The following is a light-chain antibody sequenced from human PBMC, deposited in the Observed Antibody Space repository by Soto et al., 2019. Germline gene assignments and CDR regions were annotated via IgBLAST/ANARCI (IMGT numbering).Light chain of an antibody. V-gene: IGKV3-11*01. CDR2: DAS. CDR3: QQRSNWIT. J-gene: IGKJ5*01. CDR1: QSVSSY. Sequence: EIVLTQSPATLSLSPGERATLSCRASQSVSSYLAWYQQKPGQAPRLLIYDASSRATGIPARFSGSGSETDFTLSISSLEPEDFAVYYCQQRSNWITFGRGTRLEIK.